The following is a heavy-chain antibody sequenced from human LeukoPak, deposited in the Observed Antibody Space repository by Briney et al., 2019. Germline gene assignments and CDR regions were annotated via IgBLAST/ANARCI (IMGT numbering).Heavy chain of an antibody. CDR1: GGSISSYY. CDR3: ARGDSSGHNWFDP. V-gene: IGHV4-59*08. CDR2: IYHSGST. Sequence: SETLSLTCTVSGGSISSYYWSWIRQPPGKGLEWIGHIYHSGSTNYNPSLKSRVTISVDTSKNQFSLKLSSVTAADTAVYYCARGDSSGHNWFDPWGQGTLVTASS. D-gene: IGHD6-19*01. J-gene: IGHJ5*02.